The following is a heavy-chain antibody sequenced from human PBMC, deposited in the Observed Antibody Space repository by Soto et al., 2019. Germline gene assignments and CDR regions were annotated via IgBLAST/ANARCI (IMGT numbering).Heavy chain of an antibody. J-gene: IGHJ3*02. CDR2: IKQDGSDK. D-gene: IGHD2-8*01. V-gene: IGHV3-7*02. CDR1: GFTFSSHW. Sequence: EVQLVESGGGLVQPGGSLRLSCAASGFTFSSHWMTWVRQAPGKGLEWVANIKQDGSDKYYVDSVKGRFTISIDNAKNSLYLTVNSLRAEETAVYQCASYCAYCTIYGCGGDAFDIWGQGTMVTVSS. CDR3: ASYCAYCTIYGCGGDAFDI.